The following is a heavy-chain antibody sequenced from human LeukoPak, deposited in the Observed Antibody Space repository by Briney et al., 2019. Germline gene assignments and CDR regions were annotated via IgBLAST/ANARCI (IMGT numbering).Heavy chain of an antibody. V-gene: IGHV1-24*01. D-gene: IGHD2-2*01. CDR3: ARALGPAGYRWWFDP. CDR2: FDPEDGET. J-gene: IGHJ5*02. CDR1: GYTLTELS. Sequence: ASVKVSCKVSGYTLTELSMHWVRQAPGKGLEWMGGFDPEDGETIYAQKFQGRVTITRNPSISTAYMEMSSLRYEDTAVYYCARALGPAGYRWWFDPWGQGTLVTVSS.